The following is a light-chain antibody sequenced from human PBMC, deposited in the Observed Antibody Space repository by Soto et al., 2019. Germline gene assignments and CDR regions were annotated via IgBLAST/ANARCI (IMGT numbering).Light chain of an antibody. CDR3: SSYTTSSSYV. CDR2: DVT. Sequence: QSALTQPASVSGSPGQSITISCTGTSSDVGGYIYVSWYQQHPGKAPKLMIYDVTSRPSGVSYRFSGSKSGNTVSLTISGLQAEDEADYYCSSYTTSSSYVFGTGTTVTVL. V-gene: IGLV2-14*01. J-gene: IGLJ1*01. CDR1: SSDVGGYIY.